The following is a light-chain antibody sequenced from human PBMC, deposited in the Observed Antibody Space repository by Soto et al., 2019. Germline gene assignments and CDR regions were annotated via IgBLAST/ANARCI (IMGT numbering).Light chain of an antibody. Sequence: EIVLTQSPGTLSLSPGERATLSCRASQSVSSSYLAWYQQKPGQAPRLLIYEASNRAAGIPGRFSGSGSGTDFSLTITSLEPEDFTVYYCHHYETFGQGTKVDIK. CDR1: QSVSSSY. J-gene: IGKJ1*01. CDR2: EAS. CDR3: HHYET. V-gene: IGKV3-20*01.